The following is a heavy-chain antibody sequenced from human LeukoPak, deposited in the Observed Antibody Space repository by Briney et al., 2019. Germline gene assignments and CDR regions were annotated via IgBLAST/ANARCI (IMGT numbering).Heavy chain of an antibody. D-gene: IGHD4/OR15-4a*01. J-gene: IGHJ4*02. CDR1: GDSINSYF. Sequence: PSETLSLTCTVPGDSINSYFWSWIRQPPGKGLEWIGYMHNGVHTNYNPSLKSRVTISGDTSKKQLSLKLTSVTAADTAVYYCAATIKRDYGDTNLDYWGQGTLVTVSS. CDR3: AATIKRDYGDTNLDY. CDR2: MHNGVHT. V-gene: IGHV4-59*01.